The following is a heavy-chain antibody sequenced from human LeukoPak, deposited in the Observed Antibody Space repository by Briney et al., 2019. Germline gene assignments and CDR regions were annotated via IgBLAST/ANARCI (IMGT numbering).Heavy chain of an antibody. V-gene: IGHV3-21*01. CDR3: TRDSTGRLDY. D-gene: IGHD1-1*01. CDR2: ISSSGSYI. Sequence: GGSLRLSCAASGFTFITYNMNWVRQAPGKGLEWVSFISSSGSYIYYADSMKGRFTISRDNAKNSLYLQMNSLRAEDTAVYYCTRDSTGRLDYWGQGALVTVSS. J-gene: IGHJ4*02. CDR1: GFTFITYN.